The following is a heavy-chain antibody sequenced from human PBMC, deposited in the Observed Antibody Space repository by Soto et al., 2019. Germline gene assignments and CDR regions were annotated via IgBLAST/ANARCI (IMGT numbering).Heavy chain of an antibody. V-gene: IGHV1-18*01. CDR1: GYTFTSYG. CDR2: ISAYNGNT. D-gene: IGHD3-3*01. CDR3: ARWTDFWSGYVNYYYYYMDV. Sequence: ASVKVSCKASGYTFTSYGICWVRHAPGQGLEWMGWISAYNGNTNYAQKLQGRVTMTTDTSTSTAYMELRSLRSDDTAVYYCARWTDFWSGYVNYYYYYMDVWGKGTTVTVSS. J-gene: IGHJ6*03.